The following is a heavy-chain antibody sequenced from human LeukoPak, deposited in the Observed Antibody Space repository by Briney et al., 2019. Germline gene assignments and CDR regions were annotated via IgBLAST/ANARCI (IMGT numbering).Heavy chain of an antibody. CDR2: IIPTLGIA. CDR3: ARDPDSSGYSGQRFDY. D-gene: IGHD3-22*01. Sequence: SVKVSCKASGGTFSSYAISWVRQAPGQGLEWMGRIIPTLGIANYAQKFQGRVTITADKSTSTAYMELSSLRSEDTAVYHCARDPDSSGYSGQRFDYWGQGTLVTVSS. V-gene: IGHV1-69*04. J-gene: IGHJ4*02. CDR1: GGTFSSYA.